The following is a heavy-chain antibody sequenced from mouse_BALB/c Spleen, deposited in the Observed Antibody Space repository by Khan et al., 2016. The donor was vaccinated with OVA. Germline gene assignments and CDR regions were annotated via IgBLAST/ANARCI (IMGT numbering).Heavy chain of an antibody. CDR2: IDPFNGST. D-gene: IGHD2-13*01. CDR1: GYSFTDYY. J-gene: IGHJ3*01. CDR3: TRLGTTGWFAY. V-gene: IGHV1S135*01. Sequence: VQLQQSGPELMKPGASVKISCKASGYSFTDYYIHWVKQSHGQSLEWIGYIDPFNGSTNFNQKLKGTATLTVDKSTSPAYMHLNSLTSEDSAVYYCTRLGTTGWFAYWGQGTLVTVSA.